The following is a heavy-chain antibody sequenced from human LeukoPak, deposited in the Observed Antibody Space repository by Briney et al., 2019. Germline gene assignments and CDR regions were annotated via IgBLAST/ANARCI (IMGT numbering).Heavy chain of an antibody. V-gene: IGHV4-39*01. CDR3: VRQSRIFGIIRPGYMDV. CDR1: LGSINTITFF. Sequence: SRTLSLTCAVSLGSINTITFFWGSVRQRPGEGLGWLVNVFYSGSTMYNPYLKSRVTMSIDTSKSQFSLILSSVTAADTAMYWCVRQSRIFGIIRPGYMDVWGKGIMVSVSS. D-gene: IGHD3-3*01. CDR2: VFYSGST. J-gene: IGHJ6*03.